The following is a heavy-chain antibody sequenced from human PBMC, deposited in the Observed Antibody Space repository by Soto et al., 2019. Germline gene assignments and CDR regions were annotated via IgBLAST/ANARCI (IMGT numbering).Heavy chain of an antibody. CDR3: AREYYDFWSGYYNEYYYYGMDV. V-gene: IGHV3-30-3*01. D-gene: IGHD3-3*01. CDR1: GFTFSSYA. CDR2: ISYDGSNK. Sequence: QVQLVESGGGVVQPGRSLRLSCAASGFTFSSYAMHWLRQAPGKGLEWVAVISYDGSNKYYADSVKGRFTISRDNSKNTLYLQMNSLRAEDTAVYYCAREYYDFWSGYYNEYYYYGMDVWGQGTTVTVSS. J-gene: IGHJ6*02.